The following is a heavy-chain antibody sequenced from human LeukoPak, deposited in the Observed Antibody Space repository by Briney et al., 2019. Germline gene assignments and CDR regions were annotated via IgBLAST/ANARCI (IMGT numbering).Heavy chain of an antibody. V-gene: IGHV4-4*02. J-gene: IGHJ1*01. CDR1: GGSISSHNW. CDR3: ARGGAARLHFQN. Sequence: SETLSLTCAVSGGSISSHNWWSWVRQPPGRGLEWIGYIYHSGSTNYNPSLQSRVTISVDTSKNQFSLNLNSVTAADTAVYYCARGGAARLHFQNWGQGTLVTVSS. D-gene: IGHD6-6*01. CDR2: IYHSGST.